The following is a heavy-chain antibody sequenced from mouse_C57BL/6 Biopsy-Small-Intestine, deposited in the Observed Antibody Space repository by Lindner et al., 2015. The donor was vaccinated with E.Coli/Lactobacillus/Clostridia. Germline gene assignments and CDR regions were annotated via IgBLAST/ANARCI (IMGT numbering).Heavy chain of an antibody. CDR3: FYYDYDFDY. J-gene: IGHJ2*01. CDR1: GFNIKDYY. Sequence: VQLQESGAELVKPGASVKLSCTASGFNIKDYYMHWVKQRTEQGLEWIGRIDPEDGETKCAPKFQGKATITADTSSNTAYPQLSSLTSEDTAVYYCFYYDYDFDYWGQGTTLTVSS. CDR2: IDPEDGET. D-gene: IGHD2-4*01. V-gene: IGHV14-2*01.